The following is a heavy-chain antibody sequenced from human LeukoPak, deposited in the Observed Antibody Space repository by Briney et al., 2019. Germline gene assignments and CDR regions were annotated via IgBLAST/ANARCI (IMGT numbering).Heavy chain of an antibody. CDR3: ARDPITMVRGVLISTYNCFDP. CDR1: GYTFTNYY. D-gene: IGHD3-10*01. V-gene: IGHV1-46*01. Sequence: ASVKVSCKASGYTFTNYYMHWVRQAPGQGLEWMGIINPSGGTTSYAQKFQGRVTMTRDKSTSTVYMELSSLRSEDTAVYYCARDPITMVRGVLISTYNCFDPWGQGTLVTVSS. J-gene: IGHJ5*02. CDR2: INPSGGTT.